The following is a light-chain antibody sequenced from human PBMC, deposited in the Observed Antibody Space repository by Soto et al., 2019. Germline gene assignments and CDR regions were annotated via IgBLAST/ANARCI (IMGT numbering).Light chain of an antibody. CDR3: QSYDSSLRGVL. CDR1: SSNIGAGYD. V-gene: IGLV1-40*01. J-gene: IGLJ2*01. CDR2: GNT. Sequence: QAVVTQPPSVSGAPGQRVTISCTGSSSNIGAGYDVHWYQQLPGTAPKLLIYGNTNRPSGVPDRYSGSKSGTSASLAITGLKAEDEADYYCQSYDSSLRGVLFGGGTKLTVL.